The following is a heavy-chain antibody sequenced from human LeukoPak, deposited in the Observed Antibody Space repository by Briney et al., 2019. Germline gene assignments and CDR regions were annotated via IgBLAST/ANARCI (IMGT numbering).Heavy chain of an antibody. D-gene: IGHD6-13*01. J-gene: IGHJ6*02. Sequence: SETLSLTRAVYGGSFSGYYWSWIRQPPGKGLEWIGEINHSGSTKYSPSLTSRVTISVDTSKNQFSLKLSSVTAADTAVYYCARYSLEQQLGPHGYYGMDVWGQGTTVTVSS. CDR2: INHSGST. V-gene: IGHV4-34*01. CDR1: GGSFSGYY. CDR3: ARYSLEQQLGPHGYYGMDV.